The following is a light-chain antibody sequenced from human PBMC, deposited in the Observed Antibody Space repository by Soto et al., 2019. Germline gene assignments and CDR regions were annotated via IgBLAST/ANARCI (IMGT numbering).Light chain of an antibody. V-gene: IGKV2-28*01. J-gene: IGKJ1*01. Sequence: IVMTQSPLSLPVTPGEPASISCRSSQSLLHSNGYNYLDWYLQKTGQSPQLLIYLGSNRASGVPDRFSGGGSGTDFTLKISRVEAEDVGVYYCMQALQTPWTFGQGTKVEVK. CDR3: MQALQTPWT. CDR2: LGS. CDR1: QSLLHSNGYNY.